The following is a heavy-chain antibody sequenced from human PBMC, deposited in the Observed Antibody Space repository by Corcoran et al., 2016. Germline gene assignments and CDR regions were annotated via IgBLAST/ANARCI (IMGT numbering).Heavy chain of an antibody. D-gene: IGHD3-3*01. J-gene: IGHJ3*02. Sequence: QLQQWGAGLLKPSETLSLTCAVYGGSFSGYYWSWIRQPPGKGLEWIGEINHSGSTNYNPSLKSRVTISVDTSKNQFSLKLSSVTAADTAVYYCARGTAYYDFWSGYGRFEVFDIWGQGTMVTVSS. CDR3: ARGTAYYDFWSGYGRFEVFDI. CDR1: GGSFSGYY. V-gene: IGHV4-34*01. CDR2: INHSGST.